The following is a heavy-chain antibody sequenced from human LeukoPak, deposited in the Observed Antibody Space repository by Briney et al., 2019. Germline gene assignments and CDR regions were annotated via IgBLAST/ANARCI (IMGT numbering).Heavy chain of an antibody. CDR3: ARANGGGLDY. J-gene: IGHJ4*02. Sequence: ASVKVSCKTSGYTFSTYYMHWVGQAPGQWLEWLGIIHPTDGSTSYTQKIQGRVTMTRDTATGTVYLELSSLRSEDTAVYWCARANGGGLDYWGQGTPITVSS. D-gene: IGHD3-10*01. V-gene: IGHV1-46*01. CDR1: GYTFSTYY. CDR2: IHPTDGST.